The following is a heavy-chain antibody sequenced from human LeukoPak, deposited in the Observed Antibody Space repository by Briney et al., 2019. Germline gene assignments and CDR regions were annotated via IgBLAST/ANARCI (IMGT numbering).Heavy chain of an antibody. CDR1: GASVSSYY. CDR3: GGDRIWNHPGHDPFDI. D-gene: IGHD1-14*01. J-gene: IGHJ3*02. V-gene: IGHV4-4*07. Sequence: SETLSLTCNVSGASVSSYYWSWIRQPAGKGLEWIGRIYTSANTNYNPSFKSGATISIESSKNQFSLNRASLSAGDPACYYCGGDRIWNHPGHDPFDIWGQGTMVTVSS. CDR2: IYTSANT.